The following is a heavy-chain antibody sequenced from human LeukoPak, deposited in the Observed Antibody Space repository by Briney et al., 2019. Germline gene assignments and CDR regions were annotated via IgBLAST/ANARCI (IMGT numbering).Heavy chain of an antibody. J-gene: IGHJ4*02. CDR2: IRYSGTT. V-gene: IGHV4-59*01. Sequence: SETLSLTCTVSGGSISGYYWSWIRQPPGKGLEWIGYIRYSGTTNYSPSLKSRATTSVDTSKNQFSLNLISVTAADTAIYYCARVSSGGYFHTYYFDYWGQGTLVTVSS. CDR1: GGSISGYY. D-gene: IGHD3-22*01. CDR3: ARVSSGGYFHTYYFDY.